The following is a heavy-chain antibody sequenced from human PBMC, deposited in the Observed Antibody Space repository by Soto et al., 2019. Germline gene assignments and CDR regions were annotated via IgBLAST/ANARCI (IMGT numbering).Heavy chain of an antibody. CDR3: ARAQAAAHYYYGMDV. Sequence: QVQLVQSGAEEKKPGASVKVSCKASGYTFTSYAMHWVRQAPGQRLEWMGWINAGNGNTKYSQKFQGRVTITRDTSASKAYMELSSLRSEDTAVYYCARAQAAAHYYYGMDVWGQGTTVTVSS. CDR2: INAGNGNT. J-gene: IGHJ6*02. CDR1: GYTFTSYA. D-gene: IGHD2-2*01. V-gene: IGHV1-3*05.